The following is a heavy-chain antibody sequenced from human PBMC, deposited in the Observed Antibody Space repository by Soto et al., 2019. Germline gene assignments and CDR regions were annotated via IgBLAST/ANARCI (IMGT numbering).Heavy chain of an antibody. CDR2: INAGNGNT. Sequence: ASVKVSCKAAGYTFTSYAMHWVRQAPGQRLEWMGWINAGNGNTKYSQKFQGRVTITRDTSASTAYMEVSSLRSEDTAVYYCARGASPLIDYWGQGTLVTVSS. CDR1: GYTFTSYA. D-gene: IGHD1-26*01. CDR3: ARGASPLIDY. V-gene: IGHV1-3*01. J-gene: IGHJ4*02.